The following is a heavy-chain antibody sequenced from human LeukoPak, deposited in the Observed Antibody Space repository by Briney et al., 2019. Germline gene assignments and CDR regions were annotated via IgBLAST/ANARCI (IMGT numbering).Heavy chain of an antibody. D-gene: IGHD3-16*01. CDR1: GFTFSSYG. CDR2: ISYDGSNK. CDR3: AKGGNY. V-gene: IGHV3-30*18. Sequence: GGSLRLSCAASGFTFSSYGMHWVRQAPGKGLEWVAVISYDGSNKYYADSVKGRFTISRDNSKNTLYLQMNSLRAEDTAVYYCAKGGNYWGQGTLVTVSS. J-gene: IGHJ4*02.